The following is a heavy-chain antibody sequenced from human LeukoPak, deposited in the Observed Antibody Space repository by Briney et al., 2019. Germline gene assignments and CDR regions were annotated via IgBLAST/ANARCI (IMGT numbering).Heavy chain of an antibody. CDR3: ARQDYGSGSYLSAEDAFDI. D-gene: IGHD3-10*01. V-gene: IGHV4-4*07. Sequence: SETLSLTCTVSRGSISSYYWSWIRQPAGKGLEWIGRIYTSGSTNYNPSLKSRVTMSVDTSKNQFSLKLSSVTAADTAVYYCARQDYGSGSYLSAEDAFDIWGQGTMVTVSS. CDR2: IYTSGST. CDR1: RGSISSYY. J-gene: IGHJ3*02.